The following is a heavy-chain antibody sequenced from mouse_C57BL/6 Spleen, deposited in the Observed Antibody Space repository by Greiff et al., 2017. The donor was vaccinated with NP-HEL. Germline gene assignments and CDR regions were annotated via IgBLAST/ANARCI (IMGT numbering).Heavy chain of an antibody. CDR1: GFTFSSYA. Sequence: EVQRVESGGGLVKPGGSLKLSCAASGFTFSSYAMSWVRQTPEKRLEWVATISDGGSYTYYPDNVKGRFTISRDNAKNNLYLQMSHLKSEDTAMYYCARAYGSSYLWYFDVWGTGTTVTVSS. J-gene: IGHJ1*03. D-gene: IGHD1-1*01. CDR3: ARAYGSSYLWYFDV. CDR2: ISDGGSYT. V-gene: IGHV5-4*01.